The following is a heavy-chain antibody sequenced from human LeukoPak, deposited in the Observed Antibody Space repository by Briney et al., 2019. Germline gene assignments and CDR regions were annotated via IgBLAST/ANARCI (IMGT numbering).Heavy chain of an antibody. CDR1: GGSISSYY. CDR2: IYYSGST. Sequence: SETLSLTCTVSGGSISSYYWSWIRQPPGKGLEWIGYIYYSGSTNYNPSLKSRVTISVDTSKNQFSLKLSSVTAADTAVYYCARAITGFFDYWGQGTLVTVSS. CDR3: ARAITGFFDY. V-gene: IGHV4-59*01. D-gene: IGHD3-10*01. J-gene: IGHJ4*02.